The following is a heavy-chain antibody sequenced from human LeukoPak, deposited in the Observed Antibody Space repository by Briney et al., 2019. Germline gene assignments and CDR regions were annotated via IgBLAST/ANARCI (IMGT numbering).Heavy chain of an antibody. V-gene: IGHV4-59*01. Sequence: SETLSLTCTVSGGSISSYYWSWIRQPPGKGLEWIGYIYYSGSTNYNPSLKSRVTISVDTSKNQFSLKLSSVTAADTAVYYCARGTIFGNWFDPWGQGTLVTVSS. D-gene: IGHD3-3*01. CDR1: GGSISSYY. CDR3: ARGTIFGNWFDP. CDR2: IYYSGST. J-gene: IGHJ5*02.